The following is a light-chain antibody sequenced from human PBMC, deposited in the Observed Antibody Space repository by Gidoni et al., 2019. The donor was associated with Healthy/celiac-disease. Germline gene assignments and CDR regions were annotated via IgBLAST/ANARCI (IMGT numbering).Light chain of an antibody. Sequence: IQMTQSPSTLSASVGDRVTITCRVSQSISSLLAWYQQKPGKAPKLLIYDASSLATGFPARFSGSGSGTEFTLTISSLQPDDFAAYYCQQYSSFSWTFGQGTKVEIK. J-gene: IGKJ1*01. V-gene: IGKV1-5*01. CDR2: DAS. CDR3: QQYSSFSWT. CDR1: QSISSL.